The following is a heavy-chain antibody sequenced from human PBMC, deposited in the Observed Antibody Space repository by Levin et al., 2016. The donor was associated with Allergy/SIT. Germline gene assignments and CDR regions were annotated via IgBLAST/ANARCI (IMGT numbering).Heavy chain of an antibody. J-gene: IGHJ6*02. V-gene: IGHV3-30*03. CDR3: ARARGPYYYGPPSALYYYYGMDV. Sequence: VRQAPGKGLEWVAVISYDGSNKYYADSVKGRFTISRDNSKNTLYLQMNSLRAEDTAVYYCARARGPYYYGPPSALYYYYGMDVWGQGTTVTVSS. CDR2: ISYDGSNK. D-gene: IGHD3-10*01.